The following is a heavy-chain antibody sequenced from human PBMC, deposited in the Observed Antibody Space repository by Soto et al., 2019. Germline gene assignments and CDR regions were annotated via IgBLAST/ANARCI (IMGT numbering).Heavy chain of an antibody. D-gene: IGHD6-6*01. V-gene: IGHV1-69*13. Sequence: SVKVSCKASGGTFSSYAISWVRQAPGQGLEWMGGIIPIFGTANYAQEFQGRVTITADESTSTAYMELSSLRSEDTAVYYRASRDGQLVTYYYYGMDVWGQGTTVTVSS. CDR3: ASRDGQLVTYYYYGMDV. J-gene: IGHJ6*02. CDR1: GGTFSSYA. CDR2: IIPIFGTA.